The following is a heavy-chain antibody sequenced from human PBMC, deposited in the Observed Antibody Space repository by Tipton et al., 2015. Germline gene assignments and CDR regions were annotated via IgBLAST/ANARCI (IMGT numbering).Heavy chain of an antibody. J-gene: IGHJ6*02. CDR1: GFTFSTYG. Sequence: SLRLSCAASGFTFSTYGMHWVRQAPGKGLEWVAFISYDGSNKYYADPVKGRFTISRDNSKNTLYLQMNSLRAEDTAVYYCAREPDYGDPYCMDVWGQGTTVTVSS. D-gene: IGHD4-17*01. V-gene: IGHV3-33*01. CDR2: ISYDGSNK. CDR3: AREPDYGDPYCMDV.